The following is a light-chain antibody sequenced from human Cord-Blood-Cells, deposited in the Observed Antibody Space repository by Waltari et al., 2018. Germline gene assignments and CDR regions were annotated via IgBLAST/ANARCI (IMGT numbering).Light chain of an antibody. CDR1: QSISSY. V-gene: IGKV1-39*01. CDR3: QQSYSRT. Sequence: DIQMTQSPSSLSPAVGDSITITCRASQSISSYLNWYQQKPGKAPKLLIYAASSLQSGVPSRFSGSGSGTDFTLTISSLQPEDFATYYCQQSYSRTFGQGTKLEIK. CDR2: AAS. J-gene: IGKJ2*01.